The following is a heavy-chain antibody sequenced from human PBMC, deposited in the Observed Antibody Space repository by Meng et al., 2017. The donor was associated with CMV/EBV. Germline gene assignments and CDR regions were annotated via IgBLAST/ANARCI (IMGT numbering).Heavy chain of an antibody. CDR3: ARDLMNCSSTSCANWFDP. V-gene: IGHV4-4*07. D-gene: IGHD2-2*01. Sequence: QVQLQWSGPGLVKPSETLSLTCTGSGGSISSYYWSWIRQPAGKGLEWIGRIYTSGSTNYNPSLKSRVTMSVDTSKNQFSLKLSSVTAADTAVYYCARDLMNCSSTSCANWFDPWGQGTLVTVSS. CDR1: GGSISSYY. CDR2: IYTSGST. J-gene: IGHJ5*02.